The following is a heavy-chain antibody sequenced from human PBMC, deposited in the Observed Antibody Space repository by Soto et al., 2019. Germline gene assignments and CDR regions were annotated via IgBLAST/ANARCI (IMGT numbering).Heavy chain of an antibody. D-gene: IGHD6-19*01. CDR2: INPNSGGT. CDR1: GYTFTGYY. Sequence: ASVKVSCKASGYTFTGYYMHWVRQAPGQGLEWMGWINPNSGGTNYAQKFQGRVTMTRDTSISTAYMELSRLRSDDTAVYYCAGDDRQWLALYYYYYYGMDVWGQGTTVTVSS. V-gene: IGHV1-2*02. CDR3: AGDDRQWLALYYYYYYGMDV. J-gene: IGHJ6*02.